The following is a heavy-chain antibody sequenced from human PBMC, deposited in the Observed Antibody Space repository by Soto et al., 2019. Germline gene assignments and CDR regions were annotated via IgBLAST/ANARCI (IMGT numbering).Heavy chain of an antibody. CDR3: VRADSSGQWLARGAFDI. Sequence: SETLSLTCAVYGGSFSGYYWSWIRQPPGKGLEWIGEINHSGSTNYNPSLKSRVTISVDTSKNQFSLKLSSVTAADTAVYYCVRADSSGQWLARGAFDIWGQGTMVTVSS. D-gene: IGHD6-19*01. J-gene: IGHJ3*02. V-gene: IGHV4-34*01. CDR2: INHSGST. CDR1: GGSFSGYY.